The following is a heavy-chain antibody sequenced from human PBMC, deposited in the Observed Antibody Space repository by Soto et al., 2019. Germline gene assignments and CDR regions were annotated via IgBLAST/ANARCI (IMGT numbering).Heavy chain of an antibody. D-gene: IGHD3-10*01. CDR3: TTRLLYGSGSYLDY. Sequence: EVQLVESGGGLVKPGGSLRLSCAASGFLFNNAWMSWVRQAPGKGLEWVGRSKSKIDGGTVDYAAPVKDRFTISRDYSKITLYLQMNSLRTEDTAVYYCTTRLLYGSGSYLDYWGQGTLVTVSS. CDR1: GFLFNNAW. V-gene: IGHV3-15*01. CDR2: SKSKIDGGTV. J-gene: IGHJ4*02.